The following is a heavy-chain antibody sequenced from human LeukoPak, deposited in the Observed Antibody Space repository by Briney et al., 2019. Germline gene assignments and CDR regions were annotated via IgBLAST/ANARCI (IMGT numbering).Heavy chain of an antibody. CDR2: MNPNSGNT. CDR1: GGTFSSYA. J-gene: IGHJ5*02. V-gene: IGHV1-8*02. Sequence: ASVKVSCKASGGTFSSYAINWVRQATGQGLEWMGWMNPNSGNTGYAQKFQGRVTMTRNTSISTAYMELSSLRSEDTAVYYCARVAMVRGRSRWFDPWGQGTLVTVSS. D-gene: IGHD3-10*01. CDR3: ARVAMVRGRSRWFDP.